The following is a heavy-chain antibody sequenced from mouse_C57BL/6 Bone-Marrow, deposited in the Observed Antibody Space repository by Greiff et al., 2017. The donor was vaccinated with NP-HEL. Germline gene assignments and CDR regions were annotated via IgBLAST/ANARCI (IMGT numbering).Heavy chain of an antibody. CDR1: GYTFTGYW. D-gene: IGHD2-3*01. CDR2: ILPGSGST. J-gene: IGHJ3*01. CDR3: ARPPYDGYYWFAY. V-gene: IGHV1-9*01. Sequence: QVQLQQSGAELMKPGASVKLSCKATGYTFTGYWIEWVKQRPGHGLEWIGEILPGSGSTNYNEKFKGKATFTADPSSNTAYMQLSSLTTEDSSIYYCARPPYDGYYWFAYWGQGTLVTVSA.